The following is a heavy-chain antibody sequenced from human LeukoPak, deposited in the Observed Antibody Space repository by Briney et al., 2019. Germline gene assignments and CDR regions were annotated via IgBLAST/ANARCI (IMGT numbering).Heavy chain of an antibody. V-gene: IGHV4-59*08. J-gene: IGHJ4*02. CDR1: GGSISSYY. CDR2: IFYSGST. CDR3: ARPQFGSGYYPEVDY. Sequence: PSETLSLTCSVYGGSISSYYWSWIRQPPGKGREWIGYIFYSGSTNYNPSLKSRVTIAVDTSKNQFFLKLSSVTASHTAVYYFARPQFGSGYYPEVDYWGQGILVTVSS. D-gene: IGHD3-22*01.